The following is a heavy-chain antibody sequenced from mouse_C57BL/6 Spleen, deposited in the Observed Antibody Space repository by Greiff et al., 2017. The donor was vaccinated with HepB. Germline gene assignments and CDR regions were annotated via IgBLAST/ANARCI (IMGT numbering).Heavy chain of an antibody. CDR1: GYTFTSYW. Sequence: VQLQQPGAELVRPGSSVKLSCKASGYTFTSYWMDWVKQRPGQGLEWIGNIYPSDSETHYNQKFKDQATLTVDKSSSTAYMQLSSLTSEDSAVYYCARRGGKGAWFAYWGQGTLVTVSA. D-gene: IGHD2-1*01. CDR3: ARRGGKGAWFAY. J-gene: IGHJ3*01. V-gene: IGHV1-61*01. CDR2: IYPSDSET.